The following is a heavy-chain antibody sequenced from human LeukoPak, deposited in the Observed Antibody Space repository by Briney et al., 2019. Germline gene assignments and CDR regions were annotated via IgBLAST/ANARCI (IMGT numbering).Heavy chain of an antibody. D-gene: IGHD1-26*01. CDR2: IKSKTAGGTT. CDR1: GFTFSRYW. V-gene: IGHV3-15*01. Sequence: PGGSLRLSCAASGFTFSRYWMSWVRQAPGKGLEWVGRIKSKTAGGTTDYAAPVKGRFTISRDDSKNTLYLEMNSLKTEDTAVYYCTTGESMVGTTIHVRWADWGQGTLVTVSS. CDR3: TTGESMVGTTIHVRWAD. J-gene: IGHJ4*02.